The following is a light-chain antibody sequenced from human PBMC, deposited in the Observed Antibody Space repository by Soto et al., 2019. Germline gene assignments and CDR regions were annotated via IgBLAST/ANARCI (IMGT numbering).Light chain of an antibody. J-gene: IGLJ1*01. CDR3: SSYTSRRTLV. Sequence: QSALTQPASVSGSPGQSITISCTGTTRDVGGYNSVSWYQQHPGKAPKVMIYDVSDRPSRVSNRFSGSKSGNTASLTIYGLQAEDEADYYCSSYTSRRTLVFGTGTKVTVL. CDR2: DVS. CDR1: TRDVGGYNS. V-gene: IGLV2-14*01.